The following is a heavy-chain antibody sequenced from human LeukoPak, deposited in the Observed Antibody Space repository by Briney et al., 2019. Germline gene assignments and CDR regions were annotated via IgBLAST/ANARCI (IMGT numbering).Heavy chain of an antibody. CDR1: GFTFSSYS. CDR3: ATIPVDIVATEGY. V-gene: IGHV3-48*01. CDR2: ISSSSSTI. D-gene: IGHD5-12*01. J-gene: IGHJ4*02. Sequence: PGGSLRLSCAASGFTFSSYSMNWVRQAPGKGLEWVSYISSSSSTIYYADSVKGRFTISRDNAKNSLYLQMNSLRAEDTAVYYCATIPVDIVATEGYWGQGTLVTVSS.